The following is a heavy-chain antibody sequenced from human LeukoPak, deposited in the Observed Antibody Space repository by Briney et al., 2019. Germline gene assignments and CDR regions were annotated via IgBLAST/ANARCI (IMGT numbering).Heavy chain of an antibody. D-gene: IGHD4-17*01. CDR2: IYPGDSDT. CDR1: GYRRSSYW. V-gene: IGHV5-51*01. J-gene: IGHJ4*02. Sequence: GEPLKISCKGSGYRRSSYWIAGVRQMPGKGLEGMGIIYPGDSDTRYSPSFQGQVTISADKSISTAYLQWSSLKASDTAMYYCARVSLLYGDYSCGDYWGQGTLVTVSS. CDR3: ARVSLLYGDYSCGDY.